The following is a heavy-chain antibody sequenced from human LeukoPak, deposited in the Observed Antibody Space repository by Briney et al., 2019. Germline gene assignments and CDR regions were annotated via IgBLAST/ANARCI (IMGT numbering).Heavy chain of an antibody. CDR3: ARGRHEYYFDY. CDR1: GFTFSSYD. V-gene: IGHV3-13*01. J-gene: IGHJ4*02. CDR2: IGTAGDT. Sequence: GGSLRLSCAASGFTFSSYDMHWVRQATGKGLEWVSAIGTAGDTYYPGSVKGRFTISRENAKNSLYLQMNSLRAGDTAVYYCARGRHEYYFDYWGQGTLVTVSS.